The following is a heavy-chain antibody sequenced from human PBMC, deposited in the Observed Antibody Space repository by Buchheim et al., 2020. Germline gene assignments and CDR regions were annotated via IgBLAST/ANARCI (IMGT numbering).Heavy chain of an antibody. D-gene: IGHD1-26*01. CDR3: AKGAIVGATTLRGMDV. J-gene: IGHJ6*02. CDR2: ISYDGSDK. CDR1: GFTFSSYG. V-gene: IGHV3-30*18. Sequence: QVQLVESGGGVVQPGRSLRLSCAASGFTFSSYGMHWVRQAPGKGLEWVAVISYDGSDKYYADSVKGRFTISRDNSKNTLFLQMNSLRAEDTAVYYCAKGAIVGATTLRGMDVWGQG.